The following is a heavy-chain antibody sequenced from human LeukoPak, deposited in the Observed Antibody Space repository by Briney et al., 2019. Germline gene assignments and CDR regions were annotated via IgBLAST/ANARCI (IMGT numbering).Heavy chain of an antibody. CDR2: IYSDGST. J-gene: IGHJ4*02. V-gene: IGHV3-66*01. CDR1: GFTVSNNY. CDR3: ARDPSYIAAAPDY. Sequence: GGSLRLSWAGSGFTVSNNYMSWVRQAPGKGLEWVSVIYSDGSTYYADSVKGRFTISRDNSKNTLYLQMNSLRAEDTAVYYCARDPSYIAAAPDYWGQGTLVTVSS. D-gene: IGHD6-13*01.